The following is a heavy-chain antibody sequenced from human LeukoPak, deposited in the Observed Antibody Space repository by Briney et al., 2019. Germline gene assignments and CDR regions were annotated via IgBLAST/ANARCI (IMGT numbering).Heavy chain of an antibody. CDR2: ISYDGSNK. Sequence: PGRSLRLSCAASGFTFSSYAMHWVRQAPGKGLEWVAVISYDGSNKYYADSVKGRFTISRDNSKNTLYLQMNSLRAEDTAVYYCARGFYYDSSAPPIWGRGTMVTVSS. CDR1: GFTFSSYA. J-gene: IGHJ3*02. V-gene: IGHV3-30-3*01. CDR3: ARGFYYDSSAPPI. D-gene: IGHD3-22*01.